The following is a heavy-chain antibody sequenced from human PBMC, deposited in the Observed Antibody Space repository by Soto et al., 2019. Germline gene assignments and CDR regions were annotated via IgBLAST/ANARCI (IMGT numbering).Heavy chain of an antibody. J-gene: IGHJ5*02. CDR3: ARVLFRGGGNNWFDP. CDR1: GFTFSSYS. Sequence: EVQLVESGGGLVKPGGSLRLSCAASGFTFSSYSMNWVRQAPGKGLEWVSSISSSSSYIYYADSVKGRFTISRDNAKNSLYLQMNSLRAEDTAVYYCARVLFRGGGNNWFDPWGQGTLVTVSS. CDR2: ISSSSSYI. D-gene: IGHD2-15*01. V-gene: IGHV3-21*01.